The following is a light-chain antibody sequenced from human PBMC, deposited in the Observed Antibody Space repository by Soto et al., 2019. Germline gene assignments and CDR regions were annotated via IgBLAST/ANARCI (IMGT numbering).Light chain of an antibody. CDR2: DVS. J-gene: IGLJ3*02. CDR1: SRDVGGYNY. CDR3: CSYAGSYTWV. Sequence: QSALTQPRSVSGSPGQSVTISCTGTSRDVGGYNYVSWYQQHPGNAPKLMIYDVSKRPSGVPDRFSGSKSGNTASLTISGLQAEDEADYYCCSYAGSYTWVFGGGTKVTVL. V-gene: IGLV2-11*01.